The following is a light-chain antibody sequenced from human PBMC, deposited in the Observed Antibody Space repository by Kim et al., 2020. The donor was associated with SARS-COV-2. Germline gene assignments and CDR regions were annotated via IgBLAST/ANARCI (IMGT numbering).Light chain of an antibody. CDR3: QQYYSTPYT. J-gene: IGKJ2*01. Sequence: RATINCKSSQSVLYSSNNQNYLSWYQQKPGQRPRLLIYWAATREYGVPDRVSGSGSGTDFTLTISSLQAEDVAVYYCQQYYSTPYTFGQGTKLEI. CDR1: QSVLYSSNNQNY. V-gene: IGKV4-1*01. CDR2: WAA.